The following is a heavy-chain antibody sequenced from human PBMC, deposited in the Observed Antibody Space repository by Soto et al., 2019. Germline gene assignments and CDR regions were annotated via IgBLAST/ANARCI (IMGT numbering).Heavy chain of an antibody. CDR2: ISSGSSYT. CDR1: GFTFSDYY. V-gene: IGHV3-11*05. CDR3: ARDSTGWRAVYDY. J-gene: IGHJ4*02. Sequence: QVQLVESGGGLVKPGGSLRLSCAASGFTFSDYYMSWIRQAPGKGLEWVSYISSGSSYTNYADSVQGRFTISRDNANNSLYLQMNSLRAEDTAVYYCARDSTGWRAVYDYWGQGTLVTVSS. D-gene: IGHD6-19*01.